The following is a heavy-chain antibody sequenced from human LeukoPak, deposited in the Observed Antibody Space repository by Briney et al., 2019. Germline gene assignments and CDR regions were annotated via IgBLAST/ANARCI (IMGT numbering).Heavy chain of an antibody. CDR1: GFTFSAYA. CDR2: IGSDNKP. CDR3: ARHLHYYVAMDV. D-gene: IGHD3-10*02. J-gene: IGHJ6*02. Sequence: GGSLRLSCEASGFTFSAYAMTWVRQAPGKGLEWVSSIGSDNKPHYSESVKGRFGISRDNSKNTLFLQLHNLRVEDTALYYCARHLHYYVAMDVWGQGTTVTVSS. V-gene: IGHV3-23*05.